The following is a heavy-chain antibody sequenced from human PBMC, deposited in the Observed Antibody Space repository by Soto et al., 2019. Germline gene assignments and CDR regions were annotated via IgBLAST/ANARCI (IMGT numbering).Heavy chain of an antibody. Sequence: SETLSLTCTVSGGSISSGDYYWSWIRQPPGKGLEWIGYIYYSGTTYYNPSLKSRVTISVDTSKNQFSLKVNSVTAADTAVYYCARALIQLWPHYYYGMDVWGQGTTVTVS. CDR2: IYYSGTT. CDR3: ARALIQLWPHYYYGMDV. D-gene: IGHD5-18*01. V-gene: IGHV4-30-4*01. J-gene: IGHJ6*02. CDR1: GGSISSGDYY.